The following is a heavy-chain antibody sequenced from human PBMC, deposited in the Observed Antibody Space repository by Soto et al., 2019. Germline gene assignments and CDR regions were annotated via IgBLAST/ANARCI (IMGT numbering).Heavy chain of an antibody. CDR1: GGSISSYY. Sequence: SETLSLTCTVSGGSISSYYWSWIRQPPGKGLEWIGYIYYSGSTNYNPSLKSRVTISVDTSKNQFSLKLSSVTAADTAVYYCARAGYTHWFDPWGQGTLVTVSS. J-gene: IGHJ5*02. V-gene: IGHV4-59*01. CDR2: IYYSGST. CDR3: ARAGYTHWFDP. D-gene: IGHD6-13*01.